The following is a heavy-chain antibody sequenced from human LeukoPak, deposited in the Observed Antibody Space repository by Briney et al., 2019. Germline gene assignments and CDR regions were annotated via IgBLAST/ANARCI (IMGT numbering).Heavy chain of an antibody. CDR3: ARKVAQQLVLDYYYYYGMDV. CDR1: GYTFTSYD. CDR2: MNPNSGNT. J-gene: IGHJ6*02. Sequence: GASVKVSCKASGYTFTSYDINWVRQATGQGLEWMGWMNPNSGNTGYAQKFQGRVTMTRNTSISTAYMELSGLRSEDTAVYYCARKVAQQLVLDYYYYYGMDVWGQGTTVTVSS. D-gene: IGHD6-13*01. V-gene: IGHV1-8*01.